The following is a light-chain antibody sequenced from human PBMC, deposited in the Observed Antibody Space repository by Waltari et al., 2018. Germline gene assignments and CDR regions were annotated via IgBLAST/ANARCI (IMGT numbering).Light chain of an antibody. V-gene: IGLV2-14*03. Sequence: QSALTQPASVSGSPGQSITIPCPGTSSHVGAYNHVHWYQQHPGKAPKLMIFDVSNRPSVVSNRFSGSKSGNTASLTISGLQAEDEADYYCSSYISSSTLELFGGGTSLTVL. CDR1: SSHVGAYNH. CDR3: SSYISSSTLEL. J-gene: IGLJ2*01. CDR2: DVS.